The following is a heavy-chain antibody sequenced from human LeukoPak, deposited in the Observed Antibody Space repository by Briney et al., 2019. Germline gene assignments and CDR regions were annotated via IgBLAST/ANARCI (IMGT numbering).Heavy chain of an antibody. CDR3: ASKQWLDAFDI. V-gene: IGHV4-4*02. D-gene: IGHD6-19*01. J-gene: IGHJ3*02. Sequence: GSLRLSCAASGFTFSSYAMSWVRQPPGKGLEWIGEIYHSGSTNYNPSLKSRVTISVDKSKNQFSLKLSSVTAADTAVYYCASKQWLDAFDIWGQGTMVTVSS. CDR2: IYHSGST. CDR1: GFTFSSYAM.